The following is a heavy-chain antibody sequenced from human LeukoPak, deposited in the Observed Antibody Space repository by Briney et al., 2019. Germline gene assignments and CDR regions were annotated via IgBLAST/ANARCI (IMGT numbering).Heavy chain of an antibody. V-gene: IGHV3-7*01. CDR3: ATPTAGTWHFDY. CDR1: GFTFSSYW. J-gene: IGHJ4*02. Sequence: GGSLRLSCAASGFTFSSYWMTWLRQAPGKGLEWVANIKQDASERYYVDSVKGRFTISRDNAKNSLYLQMNSLRAEDTAVYYCATPTAGTWHFDYWGQGTLVTVSS. CDR2: IKQDASER. D-gene: IGHD1-1*01.